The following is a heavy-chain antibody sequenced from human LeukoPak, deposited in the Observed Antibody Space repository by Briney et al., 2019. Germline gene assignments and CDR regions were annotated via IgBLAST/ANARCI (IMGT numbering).Heavy chain of an antibody. CDR3: AKDSGYDYMDY. J-gene: IGHJ4*02. D-gene: IGHD5-12*01. V-gene: IGHV3-23*01. CDR2: ITGLGGST. CDR1: GFTFRDYA. Sequence: GGSLRLSCAASGFTFRDYAMSWVRQAPGEGLEWVSSITGLGGSTFYADSVKGRFTFSRDNSNNMLYLQMNSLRTDDTAVYYCAKDSGYDYMDYWGQGTLVSVSS.